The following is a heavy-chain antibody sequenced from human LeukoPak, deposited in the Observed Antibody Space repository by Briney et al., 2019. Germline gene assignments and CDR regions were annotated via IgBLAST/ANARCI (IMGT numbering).Heavy chain of an antibody. J-gene: IGHJ4*02. Sequence: GGSLRLSCAASGFTPRGYVMKWVRQAPGKGLEWVSSICSSGSTTYYADSVKGRFTISRYNAKSTLYLQMNSLRAEDTAVYYCASGVTIFGVVRCDYWGQGTLVTVSS. CDR2: ICSSGSTT. V-gene: IGHV3-48*03. CDR3: ASGVTIFGVVRCDY. D-gene: IGHD3-3*01. CDR1: GFTPRGYV.